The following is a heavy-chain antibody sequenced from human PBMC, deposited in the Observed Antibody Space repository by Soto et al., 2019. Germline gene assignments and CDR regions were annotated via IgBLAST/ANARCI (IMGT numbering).Heavy chain of an antibody. CDR2: IRSKAYGGTT. V-gene: IGHV3-49*03. Sequence: GGSLRLSCTASGFTFGDYAMSWFRQAPGKGLEWVGFIRSKAYGGTTEYAASVKGRFTISRDDSKSIAYLQMNSLKTEDTAVYYCTRDFFGVVIRRAFDIWGQGTMVTVSS. CDR1: GFTFGDYA. J-gene: IGHJ3*02. CDR3: TRDFFGVVIRRAFDI. D-gene: IGHD3-3*01.